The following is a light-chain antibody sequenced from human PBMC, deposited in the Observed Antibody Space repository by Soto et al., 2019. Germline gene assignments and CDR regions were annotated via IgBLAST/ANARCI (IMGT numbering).Light chain of an antibody. CDR2: GAT. V-gene: IGKV3-15*01. J-gene: IGKJ4*01. CDR3: QQHNDWPLT. CDR1: QSVSNN. Sequence: EIVMTQSPATLSVSPGERVTLSCRASQSVSNNLAWYQQKPGQAPRLLIYGATATATGIPARFSGSGSGTAFTLTISSLQSEDFAVYYCQQHNDWPLTVGGGTKVEIK.